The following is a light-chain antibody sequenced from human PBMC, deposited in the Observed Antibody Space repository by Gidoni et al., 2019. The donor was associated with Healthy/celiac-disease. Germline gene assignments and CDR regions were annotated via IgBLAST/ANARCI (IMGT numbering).Light chain of an antibody. Sequence: IQLIPSPSSLSASVGDRVTITCRASQSISSYLNWYQQKPGKAPKLLIYAASSLQSGVPSRFSGSGSGTDFTLTISSLQPEDFATYYCQQSYSTPRTFGQGTKVEIK. J-gene: IGKJ1*01. V-gene: IGKV1-39*01. CDR3: QQSYSTPRT. CDR1: QSISSY. CDR2: AAS.